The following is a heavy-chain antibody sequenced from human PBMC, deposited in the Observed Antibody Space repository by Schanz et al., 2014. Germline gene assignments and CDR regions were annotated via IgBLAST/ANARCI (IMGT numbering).Heavy chain of an antibody. CDR3: ARESSNDIVLVPGAVFDH. CDR1: GITFSSYA. Sequence: VQLLESGGGLVQPGGSLRLSCAASGITFSSYALHWVRQAPGKGLEWVAFVPFDGSQKFYADSVKGRFTISRDNSKNTVYLQMNSLRPGDTAVYYCARESSNDIVLVPGAVFDHWGQGILVTVSS. D-gene: IGHD2-2*01. J-gene: IGHJ4*02. V-gene: IGHV3-30*04. CDR2: VPFDGSQK.